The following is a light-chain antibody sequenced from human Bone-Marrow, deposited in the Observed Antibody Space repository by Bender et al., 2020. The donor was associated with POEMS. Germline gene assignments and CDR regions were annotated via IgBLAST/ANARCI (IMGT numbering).Light chain of an antibody. V-gene: IGLV1-36*01. CDR3: SAWDDSLSGWV. CDR2: YAV. CDR1: NSNIGNHG. Sequence: QSVLSQPPSASGPPGQRVNISCSGSNSNIGNHGVNWYQQLPGEAPKLLIYYAVLLTPGVSDRFSASKSGTSASLAISELQSEDEALYYCSAWDDSLSGWVFGGGTKLTVL. J-gene: IGLJ3*02.